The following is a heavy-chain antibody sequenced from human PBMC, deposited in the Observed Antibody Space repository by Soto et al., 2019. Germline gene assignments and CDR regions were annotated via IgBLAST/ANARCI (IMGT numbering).Heavy chain of an antibody. J-gene: IGHJ6*02. V-gene: IGHV1-69*13. CDR2: IIPIFGTA. Sequence: SVKVSCKASGGTFSSYAISWVRQAPGQGLEWMGGIIPIFGTANYAQKFQGRVTITADESTSTAYMELSSLRSEDTAVYYCARGYSYGSTDYYYYGMDVWGQGTTVTDSS. CDR3: ARGYSYGSTDYYYYGMDV. CDR1: GGTFSSYA. D-gene: IGHD5-18*01.